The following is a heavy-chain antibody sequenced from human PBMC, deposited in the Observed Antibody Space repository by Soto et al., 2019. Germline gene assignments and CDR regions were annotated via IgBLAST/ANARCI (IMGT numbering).Heavy chain of an antibody. J-gene: IGHJ3*02. Sequence: GGSLRLSCAASGFTFSLYAMSWVRQAPGKGLEWVSIIGGLDGATHYTDSVKGRFTISRDNSRNTLYLEMNSLRAEDTAVYYCARRYLSATFDIWGKGTVVTVSS. CDR3: ARRYLSATFDI. CDR2: IGGLDGAT. CDR1: GFTFSLYA. V-gene: IGHV3-23*01. D-gene: IGHD1-1*01.